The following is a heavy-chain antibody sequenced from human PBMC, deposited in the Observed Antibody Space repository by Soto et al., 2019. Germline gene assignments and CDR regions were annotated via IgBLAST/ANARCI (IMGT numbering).Heavy chain of an antibody. V-gene: IGHV3-7*01. CDR1: GFTFTDYW. Sequence: GGSLRLSCVSSGFTFTDYWTSLVRQAPGKGLEWVANIKQDGSQEYYVDSVKGRFTISRDNAKNSLYLQMNNLKAEDTAVYYCARDPYCGSNSCYYNYWGQGTLVTVSS. CDR2: IKQDGSQE. D-gene: IGHD2-2*01. CDR3: ARDPYCGSNSCYYNY. J-gene: IGHJ4*02.